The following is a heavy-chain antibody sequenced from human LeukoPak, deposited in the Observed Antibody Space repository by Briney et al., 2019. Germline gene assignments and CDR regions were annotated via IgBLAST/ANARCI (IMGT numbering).Heavy chain of an antibody. V-gene: IGHV4-39*07. Sequence: SETLSLTCTVSGGSISSSSYYWGWLRQPPGKGLEWIGSIYYSGSTYYNPSLKSRVTISVDTSKNQFSLKLSSVTAADTAVYYCAREDDSSGYYFDYWGQGTLVTVSS. J-gene: IGHJ4*02. CDR3: AREDDSSGYYFDY. CDR1: GGSISSSSYY. D-gene: IGHD3-22*01. CDR2: IYYSGST.